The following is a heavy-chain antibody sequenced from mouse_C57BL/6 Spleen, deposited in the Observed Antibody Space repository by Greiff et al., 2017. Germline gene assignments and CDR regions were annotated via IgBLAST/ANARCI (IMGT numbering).Heavy chain of an antibody. CDR1: GYTFTSYW. Sequence: QVQLQQPGAELVKPGASVKLSCKASGYTFTSYWMQWVKQRPGQGLEWIGEIDPSDSYTNYNQKFKGKATLTVDTSSSTAYMQLSSLTSEDSAVYDCARGLGRKGNYWGQGTTLTVSS. J-gene: IGHJ2*01. CDR2: IDPSDSYT. CDR3: ARGLGRKGNY. V-gene: IGHV1-50*01. D-gene: IGHD4-1*01.